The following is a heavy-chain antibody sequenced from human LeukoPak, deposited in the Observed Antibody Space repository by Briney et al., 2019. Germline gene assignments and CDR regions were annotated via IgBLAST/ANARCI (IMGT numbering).Heavy chain of an antibody. CDR1: GFTFSSYA. J-gene: IGHJ6*02. Sequence: GGSLRLSCAASGFTFSSYAMHWVRQAPGKGLEWVAVISYDGSNKYYADSVKGRFTISRDNSKNTLYLQMNSLRAEDTAVYYCARDLELELKYYYYGMDVWGQGTTVTVSS. D-gene: IGHD1-7*01. V-gene: IGHV3-30*04. CDR2: ISYDGSNK. CDR3: ARDLELELKYYYYGMDV.